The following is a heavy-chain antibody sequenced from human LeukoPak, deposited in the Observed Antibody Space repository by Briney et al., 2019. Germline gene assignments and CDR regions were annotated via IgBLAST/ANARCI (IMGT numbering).Heavy chain of an antibody. V-gene: IGHV4-59*01. J-gene: IGHJ6*03. D-gene: IGHD5-12*01. CDR1: GGSISSYY. Sequence: TSETLSLTCTVSGGSISSYYWSWIRQPPGKGLEWIGYIYYSGSTNYNPSLKSRVTISVDTSKNQFSLKLSSVTAADTAVYYCARAGGRGYGPIYYYYYYMDVWGKGTTVTVSS. CDR2: IYYSGST. CDR3: ARAGGRGYGPIYYYYYYMDV.